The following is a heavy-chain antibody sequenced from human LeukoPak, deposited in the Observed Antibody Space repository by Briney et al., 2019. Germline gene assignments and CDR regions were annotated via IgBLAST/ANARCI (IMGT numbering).Heavy chain of an antibody. Sequence: GGSLRLSRKASGFTFGDYPMSWVRQAPGKGLEWVSFITSKAYGETAEYAAAVRGRFTTSRDDSNSIAYLQMSSLKSDDTAVYYCLRALAATVGQWYFDYSGQGTLVTVSS. CDR1: GFTFGDYP. V-gene: IGHV3-49*04. CDR2: ITSKAYGETA. CDR3: LRALAATVGQWYFDY. J-gene: IGHJ4*02. D-gene: IGHD2-8*01.